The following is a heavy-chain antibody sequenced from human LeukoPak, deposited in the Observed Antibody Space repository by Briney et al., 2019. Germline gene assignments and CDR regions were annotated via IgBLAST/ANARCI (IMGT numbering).Heavy chain of an antibody. V-gene: IGHV3-15*01. J-gene: IGHJ4*02. CDR1: GFTFRNAW. Sequence: GGSLRLSSATSGFTFRNAWMSWVRQAPGKGLEWVGRIKSKHDGGTTDFAAPVKGRFSISRDDSENTLYLQMNSLITDDTAVYYCTTAPASLDYWGQGTLVTVSS. CDR2: IKSKHDGGTT. CDR3: TTAPASLDY.